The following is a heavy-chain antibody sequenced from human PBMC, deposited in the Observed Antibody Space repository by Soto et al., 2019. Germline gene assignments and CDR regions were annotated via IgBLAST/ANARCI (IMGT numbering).Heavy chain of an antibody. D-gene: IGHD3-22*01. CDR3: ARGSSGYSSYNWFDP. CDR2: IYTSGST. V-gene: IGHV4-4*07. J-gene: IGHJ5*02. Sequence: SETLSLTCTVSGGSISSYYRSWIRQPAGKGLEWIGRIYTSGSTNYNPSLKSRVTMSVDTSKNQFSLKLSSVTAADTAVYYCARGSSGYSSYNWFDPCGQGTLVSVSS. CDR1: GGSISSYY.